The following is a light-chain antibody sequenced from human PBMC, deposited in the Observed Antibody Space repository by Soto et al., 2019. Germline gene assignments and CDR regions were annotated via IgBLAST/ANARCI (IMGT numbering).Light chain of an antibody. J-gene: IGLJ3*02. CDR2: EVS. Sequence: QSALTQPASVSGSPGQSITISCTGTSRDVGNYDYVSWYQQHPGKAPKIMIHEVSNRPSGVSNRFSGSKSGNTASLTISGLQAEDEAEYYCSSYTTSNTVVFGGGTKVTVL. CDR1: SRDVGNYDY. V-gene: IGLV2-14*01. CDR3: SSYTTSNTVV.